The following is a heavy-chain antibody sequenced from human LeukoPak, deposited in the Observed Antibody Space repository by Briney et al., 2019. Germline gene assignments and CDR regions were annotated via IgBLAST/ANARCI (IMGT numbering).Heavy chain of an antibody. D-gene: IGHD3-22*01. CDR2: ISGSGGST. J-gene: IGHJ4*02. CDR1: GFTFSSYA. Sequence: GGSLRLSCAASGFTFSSYAMSWNRQATGKGLEWVSAISGSGGSTYYADSVKGRFTISRDNSKKTLYLQMNSLRAEDTAVYYCGCSSGYIVYWGQGTLVTVSS. V-gene: IGHV3-23*01. CDR3: GCSSGYIVY.